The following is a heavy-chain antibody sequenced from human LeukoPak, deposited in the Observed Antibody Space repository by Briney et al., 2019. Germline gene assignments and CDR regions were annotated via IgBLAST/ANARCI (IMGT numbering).Heavy chain of an antibody. D-gene: IGHD3-22*01. J-gene: IGHJ6*03. Sequence: SETLSLTCTVSGGSVTSGSYYWSWIRQPPGKGLEWIGYISYSGSTNYNPSLKSRVTISVDTSKNQFSLKLSSVTAADTAVYYCARGVPSSGYYSPYYYYMDVWGKGTTVTVSS. CDR3: ARGVPSSGYYSPYYYYMDV. CDR2: ISYSGST. CDR1: GGSVTSGSYY. V-gene: IGHV4-61*01.